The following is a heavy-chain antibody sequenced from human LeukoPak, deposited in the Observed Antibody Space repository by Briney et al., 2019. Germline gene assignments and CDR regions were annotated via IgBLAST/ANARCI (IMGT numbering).Heavy chain of an antibody. CDR3: ARVRWGGSVGN. Sequence: VGSLRLSCAASGFTFSSYSMNWVRQAPGKGLEWVSSISSSSYIYYADSVKGRFTISRDNAKNSLYLQMNSLRAEDTAVYYCARVRWGGSVGNWGQGTLVTVSS. CDR2: ISSSSYI. D-gene: IGHD3-16*01. V-gene: IGHV3-21*01. CDR1: GFTFSSYS. J-gene: IGHJ4*02.